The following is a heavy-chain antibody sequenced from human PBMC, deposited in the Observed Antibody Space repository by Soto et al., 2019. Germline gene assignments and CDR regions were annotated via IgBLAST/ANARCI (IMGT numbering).Heavy chain of an antibody. Sequence: SETLSLTCSVSGASVSSYQWSWIRQPAGKELEWIGRIYTSGSTKYNPSLWSRVTMSVDTSKNQISLKLNSMTAADTAVYYCARAQGYCSSTSCYPENWFDPWGQGTLVTVSS. D-gene: IGHD2-2*01. CDR2: IYTSGST. CDR3: ARAQGYCSSTSCYPENWFDP. J-gene: IGHJ5*02. CDR1: GASVSSYQ. V-gene: IGHV4-4*07.